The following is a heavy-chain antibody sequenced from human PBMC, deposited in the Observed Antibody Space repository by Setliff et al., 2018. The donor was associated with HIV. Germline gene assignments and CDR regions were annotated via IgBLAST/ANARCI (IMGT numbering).Heavy chain of an antibody. CDR1: GGTFRKYS. J-gene: IGHJ4*02. V-gene: IGHV1-8*01. CDR2: INPNSGNT. CDR3: ARADKVGYCTNGVCYHFDY. Sequence: ASVKVSCKASGGTFRKYSINWVRQAPGQGLEWMGWINPNSGNTDFAQKFQGRVTMTRDTSISTAYMELNSLTSEDTAVYYCARADKVGYCTNGVCYHFDYWGQGTLVTVSS. D-gene: IGHD2-8*01.